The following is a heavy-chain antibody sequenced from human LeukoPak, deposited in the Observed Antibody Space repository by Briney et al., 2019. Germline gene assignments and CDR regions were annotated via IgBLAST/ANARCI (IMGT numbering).Heavy chain of an antibody. D-gene: IGHD3-16*01. CDR3: ARGGGLDV. CDR1: GFTFSNYS. Sequence: GGSLRLSCAASGFTFSNYSMNWVRQAPGKGLEWVASINHNGNVNNYVDSVKGRFTISRDNAKNSLYLQMSNLRAEDTAVYFCARGGGLDVWGQGATVTVSS. CDR2: INHNGNVN. V-gene: IGHV3-7*03. J-gene: IGHJ6*02.